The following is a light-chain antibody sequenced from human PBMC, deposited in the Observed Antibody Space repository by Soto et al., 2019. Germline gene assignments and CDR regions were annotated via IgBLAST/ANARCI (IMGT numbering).Light chain of an antibody. CDR3: ATWDDDLSAAV. J-gene: IGLJ7*01. CDR1: SSNIEGNT. Sequence: QSVLTQPPSLSGTPGQSVTISCSGSSSNIEGNTVHWYQHLPGTAPKLLIYIDHNRPSGIPDRFSGSKSGTSASLAINGLQSEDEADYYCATWDDDLSAAVFGGGTQLTVL. CDR2: IDH. V-gene: IGLV1-44*01.